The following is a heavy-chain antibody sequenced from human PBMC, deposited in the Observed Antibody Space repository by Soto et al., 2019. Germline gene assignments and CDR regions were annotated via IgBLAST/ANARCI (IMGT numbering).Heavy chain of an antibody. CDR1: GASINSGGYY. CDR3: VRGRSYSVYDF. Sequence: PSETLSLTCTVSGASINSGGYYWNWVRLLPGRGLEWIGYIYFTGNTYYNPSLEGRVTISLDTPQNQFSLELNSVTAADTAVFYCVRGRSYSVYDFWGPGTLVTVSS. CDR2: IYFTGNT. V-gene: IGHV4-31*03. D-gene: IGHD5-12*01. J-gene: IGHJ4*02.